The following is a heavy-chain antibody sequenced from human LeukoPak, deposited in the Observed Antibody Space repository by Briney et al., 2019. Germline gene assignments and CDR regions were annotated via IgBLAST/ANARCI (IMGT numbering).Heavy chain of an antibody. V-gene: IGHV6-1*01. CDR2: TYYRSKWYN. D-gene: IGHD4-17*01. J-gene: IGHJ4*02. Sequence: SQTLSLTCAISGDSVSSNSAAWNWISQSPSRGLEWLGRTYYRSKWYNDYAVSVKSRMTINPDTSKNQFSLQVKSVTPEDTAVYYCARDYGDWFYFDYWGQGTLVTVSS. CDR1: GDSVSSNSAA. CDR3: ARDYGDWFYFDY.